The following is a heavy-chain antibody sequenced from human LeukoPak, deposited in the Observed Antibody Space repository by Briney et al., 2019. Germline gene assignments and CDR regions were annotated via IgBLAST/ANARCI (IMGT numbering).Heavy chain of an antibody. V-gene: IGHV3-23*01. CDR3: ARGRPPYSGYDYCDY. J-gene: IGHJ4*02. Sequence: GGSLRLSCVASGFTFHNYGMSWVRQAPGKGLEWVSAISGSGGGTYYADSVKGRFTISRDNSKNTLYLQMNGLRAEDTAVYYCARGRPPYSGYDYCDYWGQGTLVTVSS. D-gene: IGHD5-12*01. CDR1: GFTFHNYG. CDR2: ISGSGGGT.